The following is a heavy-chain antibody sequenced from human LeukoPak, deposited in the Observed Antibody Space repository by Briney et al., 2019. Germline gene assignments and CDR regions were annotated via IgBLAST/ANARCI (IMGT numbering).Heavy chain of an antibody. CDR3: ARGQLRYFDWSYYFDY. J-gene: IGHJ4*02. D-gene: IGHD3-9*01. V-gene: IGHV4-38-2*02. CDR1: GYSISSGYY. CDR2: IFHSGST. Sequence: SETLSLTCTVSGYSISSGYYWGWIRQPPGKGLEWIGNIFHSGSTYYSPSLKSRVTISVDTSKNQFSLKLSSVTAADTAVYYCARGQLRYFDWSYYFDYWGQGTLVTVSS.